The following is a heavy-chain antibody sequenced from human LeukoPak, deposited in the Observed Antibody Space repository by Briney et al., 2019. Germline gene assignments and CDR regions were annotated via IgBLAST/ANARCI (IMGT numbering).Heavy chain of an antibody. J-gene: IGHJ5*02. D-gene: IGHD6-19*01. CDR2: ISTHNGNT. CDR3: AREAAVRGTGYSSGWYRGYNWFDP. Sequence: GASVKVSCKASGYSFTSFGLRWVRQAPGQGLEWMGWISTHNGNTNYAQKFQGRVTMTTDTSTTTVYMELSRLRSDDTAVYYCAREAAVRGTGYSSGWYRGYNWFDPWGQGTLVTVSS. CDR1: GYSFTSFG. V-gene: IGHV1-18*01.